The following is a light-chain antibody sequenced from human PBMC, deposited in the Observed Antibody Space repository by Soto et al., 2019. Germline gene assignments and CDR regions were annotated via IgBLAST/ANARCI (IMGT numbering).Light chain of an antibody. J-gene: IGKJ2*01. Sequence: DIQMTQSPSTLSAYVGDRVSITCRASQSISGWLAGYQQKPGNAPTLLIYDASSWESGVPSRFSGSGSGTEFTLTISSLQPDEFATFYCQQYSSYPYTFGQGTKLEIK. CDR1: QSISGW. V-gene: IGKV1-5*01. CDR2: DAS. CDR3: QQYSSYPYT.